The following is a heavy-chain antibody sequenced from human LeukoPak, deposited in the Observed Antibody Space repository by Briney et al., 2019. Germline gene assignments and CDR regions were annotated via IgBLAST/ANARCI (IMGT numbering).Heavy chain of an antibody. J-gene: IGHJ5*02. V-gene: IGHV3-72*01. Sequence: GGSLRLSCAASGFTFSDHYMDWVRQAPGKGLEWVGCIRHKANSYTTEYAASVKGRFTISRDDSKNSLYLQMNSLETEDTAVYYCARGYGGNSDWFDPWGQGTLVTVSS. D-gene: IGHD4-23*01. CDR2: IRHKANSYTT. CDR3: ARGYGGNSDWFDP. CDR1: GFTFSDHY.